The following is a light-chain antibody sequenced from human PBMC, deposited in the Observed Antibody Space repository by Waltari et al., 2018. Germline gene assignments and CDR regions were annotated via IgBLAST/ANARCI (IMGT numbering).Light chain of an antibody. CDR1: QSISSW. CDR2: KAS. Sequence: DIQMTQSPSTLSASVGDRVTITCRASQSISSWLAWYQQKPGKAPKLLIYKASSLESGVPSRFSGSGSGTEFTLTISSLHPDDFSTYYCQQYNFYPWTFGQGTKVEIK. J-gene: IGKJ1*01. V-gene: IGKV1-5*03. CDR3: QQYNFYPWT.